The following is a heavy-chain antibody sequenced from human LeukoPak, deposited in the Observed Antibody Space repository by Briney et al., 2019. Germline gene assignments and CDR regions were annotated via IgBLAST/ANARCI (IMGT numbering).Heavy chain of an antibody. V-gene: IGHV1-2*02. CDR3: ARGEDSSGWVFDY. D-gene: IGHD6-19*01. J-gene: IGHJ4*02. Sequence: ASVKVSCTASGYTFIVYYLHWVRQAPGQGLEWMGWINPISGDTNYAQRLPGRVTMTKDKSLSTAYMELNSLRSADTAGYYCARGEDSSGWVFDYWGEGTLITVSS. CDR2: INPISGDT. CDR1: GYTFIVYY.